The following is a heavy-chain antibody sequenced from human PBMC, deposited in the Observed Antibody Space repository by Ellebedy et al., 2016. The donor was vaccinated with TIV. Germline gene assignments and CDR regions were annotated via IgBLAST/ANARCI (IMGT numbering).Heavy chain of an antibody. V-gene: IGHV3-66*01. CDR2: IYSGGST. D-gene: IGHD5-18*01. CDR1: GFTVSSNY. J-gene: IGHJ4*02. Sequence: GESLKISXAASGFTVSSNYMSWVRQAPGKGLEWVSVIYSGGSTYYADSVKGRFTISRDNSKNTLYLQMNSLRAEDTAVYYCARAGGYSYYFDYWGQGTLVTVSS. CDR3: ARAGGYSYYFDY.